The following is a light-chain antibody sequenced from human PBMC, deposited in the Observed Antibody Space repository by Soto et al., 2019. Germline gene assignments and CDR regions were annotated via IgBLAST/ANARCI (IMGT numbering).Light chain of an antibody. CDR2: DVS. CDR3: CSYAGTYTNYV. V-gene: IGLV2-11*01. Sequence: QSALTQPRSVSGSPGQSVNISCTGTSSDVGGYNYVSWYQQHPGKAPKLMIYDVSKRPSGVSDRFSGSKSGNTASLTISGLQAEDEADYYCCSYAGTYTNYVFGTGTKLTV. J-gene: IGLJ1*01. CDR1: SSDVGGYNY.